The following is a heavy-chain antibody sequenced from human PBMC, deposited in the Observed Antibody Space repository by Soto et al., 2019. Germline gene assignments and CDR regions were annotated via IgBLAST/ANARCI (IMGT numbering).Heavy chain of an antibody. D-gene: IGHD5-12*01. Sequence: GASVKVSCKASGVTFTNDIITWVRQAPGQGLEWMGRIIPLLDIANNAQKYKGRVTITEDKSTSTAYKELKNLKTEDTAVFYCVRDSPIGSTYSGYDGIDYWGQGTLVTVSS. J-gene: IGHJ4*02. CDR1: GVTFTNDI. CDR3: VRDSPIGSTYSGYDGIDY. V-gene: IGHV1-69*04. CDR2: IIPLLDIA.